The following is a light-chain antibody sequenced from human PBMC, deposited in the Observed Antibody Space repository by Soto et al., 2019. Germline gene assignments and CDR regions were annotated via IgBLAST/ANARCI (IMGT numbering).Light chain of an antibody. V-gene: IGKV1-27*01. CDR2: AAS. CDR3: QNYYNAPET. J-gene: IGKJ1*01. CDR1: QGISSD. Sequence: DIQMTQSPSSLSASVGDRVTITCRASQGISSDLAWYQQRPGKVPKVLIYAASTLHSGVPSRFSGSGSGTDFTLTISNVQPEDVATYYCQNYYNAPETFGQGTEVEIK.